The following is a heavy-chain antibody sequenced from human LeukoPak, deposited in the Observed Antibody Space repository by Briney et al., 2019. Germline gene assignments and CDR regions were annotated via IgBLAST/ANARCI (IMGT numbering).Heavy chain of an antibody. CDR2: ISRDGSNK. CDR1: GFTFYNYA. CDR3: ARDPYYDILTGLPPYYYYGMDV. D-gene: IGHD3-9*01. Sequence: GGSLRLSCAASGFTFYNYAIHWVRQAPGKAPEWVGVISRDGSNKYYADSVKGRFTISRDNAKNSLYLQMNSLRAEDTAVYYCARDPYYDILTGLPPYYYYGMDVWGKGTTVTVSS. J-gene: IGHJ6*04. V-gene: IGHV3-33*08.